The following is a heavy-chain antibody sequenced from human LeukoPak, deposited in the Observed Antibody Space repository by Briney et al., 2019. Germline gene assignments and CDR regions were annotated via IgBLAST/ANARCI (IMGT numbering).Heavy chain of an antibody. D-gene: IGHD3-16*02. V-gene: IGHV4-38-2*02. CDR1: GYSISSGYY. CDR3: ARVSGYDYVWGSYRIPDY. J-gene: IGHJ4*02. CDR2: IYHSGST. Sequence: SETLSLTCTVSGYSISSGYYWGWIRQPPGKGLEWIGSIYHSGSTYYNPSLKSRVTISVDTSKNQFSLKLSSVTAADTAVYYCARVSGYDYVWGSYRIPDYWGQGTLVTVSS.